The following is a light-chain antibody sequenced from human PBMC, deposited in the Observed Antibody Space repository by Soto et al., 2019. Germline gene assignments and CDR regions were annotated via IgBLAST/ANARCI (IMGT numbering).Light chain of an antibody. Sequence: QSVLTQPPSASGTPGQRVTIYCSGSTSNIGRNTVTWYQHLPGTAPKLLIYSNDQRPSGVSDRFSGSKSGTSASLAISGLQSEDEADYYCVAWDDSLNGQGVFGGGTKVTVL. CDR3: VAWDDSLNGQGV. CDR2: SND. CDR1: TSNIGRNT. V-gene: IGLV1-44*01. J-gene: IGLJ3*02.